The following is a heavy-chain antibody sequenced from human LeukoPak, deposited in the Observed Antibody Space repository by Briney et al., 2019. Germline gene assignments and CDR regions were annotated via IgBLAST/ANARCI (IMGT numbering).Heavy chain of an antibody. CDR3: ATPSLSSWYFFDY. CDR1: GYTLTELS. V-gene: IGHV1-24*01. D-gene: IGHD6-13*01. J-gene: IGHJ4*02. CDR2: FDPEDGET. Sequence: ASVKVSCKVSGYTLTELSMHWVRQAPGKGLEWMGGFDPEDGETIYAQKFQGRVTMTEDTSTDTAYMELSSLRSEDTAVYHCATPSLSSWYFFDYWGQGTLVTVSS.